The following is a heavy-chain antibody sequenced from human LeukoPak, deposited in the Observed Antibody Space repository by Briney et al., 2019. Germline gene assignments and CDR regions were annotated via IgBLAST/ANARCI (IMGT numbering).Heavy chain of an antibody. J-gene: IGHJ5*02. CDR1: GGSISSSDYY. V-gene: IGHV4-39*01. CDR2: IYYTGST. CDR3: ASHRSSTSFSAFCA. Sequence: SETLSLTCTVSGGSISSSDYYWGWIRQPPGKGLEWIGSIYYTGSTYYNPSLKSRVTISLNTSGIQFSLKLNSVTAADTAVYYCASHRSSTSFSAFCAWGQGTLVTVSS. D-gene: IGHD2-2*01.